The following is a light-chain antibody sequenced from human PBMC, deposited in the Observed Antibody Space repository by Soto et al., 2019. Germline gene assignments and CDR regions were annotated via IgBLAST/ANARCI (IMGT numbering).Light chain of an antibody. CDR2: GAS. Sequence: EIVMTQSPATLSVSPGERATLYCRASQSVGSNLAWFQQKPGQAPRLLIYGASTRATGIPARFSGSGSETEFSLTISSLQSEDFAVYYCQQYNRWPPYTFGQGTKLEIK. CDR3: QQYNRWPPYT. J-gene: IGKJ2*01. V-gene: IGKV3-15*01. CDR1: QSVGSN.